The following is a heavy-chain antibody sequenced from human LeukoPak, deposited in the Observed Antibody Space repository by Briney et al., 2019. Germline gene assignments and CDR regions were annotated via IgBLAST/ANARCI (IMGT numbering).Heavy chain of an antibody. CDR1: GDTFTDYY. Sequence: ASVKVSCKTSGDTFTDYYLHWVRQAPGQGLEWMGGINPNSGGTNYAQKFQGRVTMTRDTSISTAYMELSRLRSEDTAVYYCARAELRYFDWPPGDYWGQGTLVTLSS. CDR3: ARAELRYFDWPPGDY. V-gene: IGHV1-2*02. D-gene: IGHD3-9*01. CDR2: INPNSGGT. J-gene: IGHJ4*02.